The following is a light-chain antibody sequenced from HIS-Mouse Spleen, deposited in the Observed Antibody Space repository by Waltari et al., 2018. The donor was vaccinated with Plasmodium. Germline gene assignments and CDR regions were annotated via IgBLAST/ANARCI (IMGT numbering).Light chain of an antibody. CDR2: GKN. CDR1: SLRSYY. CDR3: NSRDSSGNHQV. Sequence: SSELTQDPAVSVALGQTVRITCQGYSLRSYYASWYQQKPGQATVLVIYGKNNRPSGIPDRFSGSSSGNTASLTITGAQAEDEADYYCNSRDSSGNHQVFGGGTKLTVL. V-gene: IGLV3-19*01. J-gene: IGLJ3*02.